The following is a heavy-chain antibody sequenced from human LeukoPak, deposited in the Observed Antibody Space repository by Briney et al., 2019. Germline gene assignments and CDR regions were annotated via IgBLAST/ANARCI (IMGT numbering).Heavy chain of an antibody. D-gene: IGHD6-13*01. V-gene: IGHV1-2*02. CDR3: ARDWESLIAAAGNLGY. J-gene: IGHJ4*02. CDR2: INPNSGGT. CDR1: GYTFTGYY. Sequence: SVKVSCKASGYTFTGYYMHWVRQAPGQGLEWMGWINPNSGGTNYAQKFQGRVTMTRDTSISTAYMGLSRLRSDDTAVYYCARDWESLIAAAGNLGYWGQGTLVTVSS.